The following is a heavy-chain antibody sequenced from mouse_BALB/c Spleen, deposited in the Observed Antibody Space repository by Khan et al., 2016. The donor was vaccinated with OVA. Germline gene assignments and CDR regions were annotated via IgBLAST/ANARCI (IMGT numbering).Heavy chain of an antibody. J-gene: IGHJ3*01. CDR3: TRSGDGSFAY. Sequence: QVQLQQSGAELVKPGASVRLSCKASGYTFTSYYLHWVKQRPGQGLEWIGDINPSSGGTNFNEKFKSKATLTVDKSSSTAYIQLDSLTSEDSAVYYCTRSGDGSFAYWGQGTLVTVSA. CDR2: INPSSGGT. CDR1: GYTFTSYY. V-gene: IGHV1S81*02. D-gene: IGHD2-3*01.